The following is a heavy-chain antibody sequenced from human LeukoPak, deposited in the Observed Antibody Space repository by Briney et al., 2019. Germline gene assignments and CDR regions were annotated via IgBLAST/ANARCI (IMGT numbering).Heavy chain of an antibody. CDR2: MYHGGNT. CDR1: GGSISSYY. J-gene: IGHJ4*02. D-gene: IGHD6-19*01. V-gene: IGHV4-59*01. CDR3: ARGQWLGPFDY. Sequence: SETLSLTCTVSGGSISSYYWSWIRQPPGKGLEWIGHMYHGGNTNYNPSLKSRVTMSVDTSKNQFSLMLTSVTAADTAVYYCARGQWLGPFDYWGQGTLVTVSS.